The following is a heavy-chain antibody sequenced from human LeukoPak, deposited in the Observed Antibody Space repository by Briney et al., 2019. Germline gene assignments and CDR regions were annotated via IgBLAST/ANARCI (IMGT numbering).Heavy chain of an antibody. CDR1: GFTLSTIW. D-gene: IGHD6-13*01. CDR2: IKQDSREK. Sequence: RGCLRLSCVASGFTLSTIWMSWVRPAPGRGVECVANIKQDSREKYYIDSVKARFTISRDNAKNSLYLQMNSLRAEDTAMYYWARGSAGNDYWGQGTLVTVSS. J-gene: IGHJ4*02. CDR3: ARGSAGNDY. V-gene: IGHV3-7*01.